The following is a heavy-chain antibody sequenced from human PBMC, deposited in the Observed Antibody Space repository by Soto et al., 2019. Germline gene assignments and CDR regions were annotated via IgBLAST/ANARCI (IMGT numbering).Heavy chain of an antibody. Sequence: SVKVSCKASGYTFTSYGISWVRQAPVQGLEWMGWISAYNGNTNYAQKLQGRVTMTTDTSTSTAYMELRSLRSDDTAVYYCARDLWARIAAAGTWFDPWGQGTLVTVSS. D-gene: IGHD6-13*01. J-gene: IGHJ5*02. CDR2: ISAYNGNT. V-gene: IGHV1-18*01. CDR1: GYTFTSYG. CDR3: ARDLWARIAAAGTWFDP.